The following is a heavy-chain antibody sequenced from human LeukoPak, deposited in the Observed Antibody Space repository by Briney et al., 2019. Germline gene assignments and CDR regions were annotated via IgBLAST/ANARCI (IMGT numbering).Heavy chain of an antibody. J-gene: IGHJ5*02. D-gene: IGHD6-13*01. V-gene: IGHV4-59*01. Sequence: SETLSLTCTVSGGSISSYYWSWIRQPPGKGLEWIGYIYYSGSTNYNPSLKSRVTISVDTSKNQFSLKLSSVTAADTAVYYCARDRYSSSWYERGWFDPWGQGTLVTVS. CDR3: ARDRYSSSWYERGWFDP. CDR1: GGSISSYY. CDR2: IYYSGST.